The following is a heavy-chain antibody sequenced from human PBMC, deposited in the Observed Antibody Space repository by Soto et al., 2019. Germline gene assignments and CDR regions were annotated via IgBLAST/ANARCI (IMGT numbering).Heavy chain of an antibody. D-gene: IGHD3-22*01. CDR2: IYYSGST. CDR3: ARVMYYYDSSGYYTETEYYYGMDV. CDR1: GGSISSYY. Sequence: TSETLSLTCTVSGGSISSYYWSWIRQPPGKGLEWIGSIYYSGSTNYNPSLKSRVTISVDSESQFSLKLSSVTAADTAVYFCARVMYYYDSSGYYTETEYYYGMDVWGQGTTVTVSS. J-gene: IGHJ6*02. V-gene: IGHV4-59*01.